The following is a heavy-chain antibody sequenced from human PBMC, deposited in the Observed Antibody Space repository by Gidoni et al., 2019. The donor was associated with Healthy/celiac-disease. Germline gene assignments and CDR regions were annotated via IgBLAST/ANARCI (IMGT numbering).Heavy chain of an antibody. D-gene: IGHD6-19*01. J-gene: IGHJ4*02. CDR1: GFTFSSYS. Sequence: EVQLVESGGGLVKPGGSLRLSCAASGFTFSSYSMNWVRQAPGKGLEWVSSISSSSSYIYYADSVKGRFTISRDNAKNSLYLQMNSLRAEDTAVYYCAREPRGRSGWYVGYWGQGTLVTVSS. V-gene: IGHV3-21*01. CDR2: ISSSSSYI. CDR3: AREPRGRSGWYVGY.